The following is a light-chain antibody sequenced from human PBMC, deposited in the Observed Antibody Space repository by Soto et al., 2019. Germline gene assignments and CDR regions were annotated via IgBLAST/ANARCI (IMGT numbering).Light chain of an antibody. CDR1: SSNIGAGYD. Sequence: QSVLTQPPSVSGAPGQRVTISCTGSSSNIGAGYDVHWYQQLPGTAPKLLMYGNSNRPSGVPDRSSGSKSGTSASLAITGLQAEDEAHYCCQPHDRSLSGTEVFGTGPEPTVL. CDR2: GNS. V-gene: IGLV1-40*01. J-gene: IGLJ1*01. CDR3: QPHDRSLSGTEV.